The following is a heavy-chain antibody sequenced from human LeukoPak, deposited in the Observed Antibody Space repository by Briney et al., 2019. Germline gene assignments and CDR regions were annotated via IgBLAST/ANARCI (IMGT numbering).Heavy chain of an antibody. CDR1: GFTFSDYA. J-gene: IGHJ6*02. D-gene: IGHD6-19*01. CDR3: ASQIAVAADYYGMDV. Sequence: GGSLRLSCAASGFTFSDYALGWVRQAPGRGLEWVATLSGSGAGTYYSDSVQGRFTISRDNSKRTLFLQMNSLRAEDTAVYYCASQIAVAADYYGMDVWGQGTTVTVSS. CDR2: LSGSGAGT. V-gene: IGHV3-23*01.